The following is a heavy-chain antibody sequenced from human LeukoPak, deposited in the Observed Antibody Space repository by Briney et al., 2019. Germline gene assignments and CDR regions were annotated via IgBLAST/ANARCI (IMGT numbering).Heavy chain of an antibody. J-gene: IGHJ4*02. V-gene: IGHV3-21*01. D-gene: IGHD6-19*01. CDR3: ARELRPGYSSGWYPGY. Sequence: PGGSLRLSCAASGFTFSSYSMNWVRQAPGKGLEWVSSISSSGSYIYYADSVKGRFTISRDNAKNSLYLQMNSLRAEDTAVYYCARELRPGYSSGWYPGYWGQGTLVTVSS. CDR1: GFTFSSYS. CDR2: ISSSGSYI.